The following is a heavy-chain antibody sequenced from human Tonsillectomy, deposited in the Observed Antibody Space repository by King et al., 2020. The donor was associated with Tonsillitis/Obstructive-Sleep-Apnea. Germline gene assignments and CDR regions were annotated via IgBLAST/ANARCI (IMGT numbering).Heavy chain of an antibody. J-gene: IGHJ4*02. CDR1: GYTFTKFA. Sequence: VQLVESGSELKRPGASVRVSCEASGYTFTKFAIIWVRQAPGQGLEWMGWINTDTRNPTYAQDFTGRFVFSLDTSVRTAYLQISSLKAEDTAVYYCAGEFNSAFWGPDYWGQGTLVTVSS. D-gene: IGHD3-16*01. V-gene: IGHV7-4-1*02. CDR3: AGEFNSAFWGPDY. CDR2: INTDTRNP.